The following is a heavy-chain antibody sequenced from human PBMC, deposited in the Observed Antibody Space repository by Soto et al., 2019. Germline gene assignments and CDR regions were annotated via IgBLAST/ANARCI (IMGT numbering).Heavy chain of an antibody. CDR1: GFFFSSYW. CDR2: IKQDASEN. J-gene: IGHJ6*02. CDR3: TRVVIPAAPDFYGMDV. D-gene: IGHD2-2*01. Sequence: GGSLRLSCADSGFFFSSYWMTWVRQAPGKGLEWVATIKQDASENYLVDSVKGRFTISRDNAKKSLYLQMNSLRAEDTAVYYCTRVVIPAAPDFYGMDVWGQGTTVTVSS. V-gene: IGHV3-7*01.